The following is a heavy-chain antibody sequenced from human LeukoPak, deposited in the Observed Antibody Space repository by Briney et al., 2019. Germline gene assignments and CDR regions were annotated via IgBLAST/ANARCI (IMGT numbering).Heavy chain of an antibody. V-gene: IGHV1-2*02. CDR1: GYTFTGDY. Sequence: ASVKVSCKASGYTFTGDYMHWVRQAPGQGLEWMGWINPNSGGTNYAQKFQGRVTMTRDTSISTAYMELSRLRSDDTAVYYCARGVAAVYYYYMDVWGKGTTVTVSS. CDR2: INPNSGGT. CDR3: ARGVAAVYYYYMDV. D-gene: IGHD6-13*01. J-gene: IGHJ6*03.